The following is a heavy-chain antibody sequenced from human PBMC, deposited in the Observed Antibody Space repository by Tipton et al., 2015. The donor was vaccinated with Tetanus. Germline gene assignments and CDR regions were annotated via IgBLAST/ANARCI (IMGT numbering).Heavy chain of an antibody. CDR1: GGSVTNYY. J-gene: IGHJ6*02. CDR2: IYYSGST. CDR3: ARHRLTGDTEYGMDV. Sequence: TLSLTCSVSGGSVTNYYWSWIRQPPGKGLEWIGSIYYSGSTYYNPSLKSRVTISVDTSKNQFSLKLSSVTAADTAVYYCARHRLTGDTEYGMDVWGQGTTVTVSS. V-gene: IGHV4-59*05. D-gene: IGHD5-18*01.